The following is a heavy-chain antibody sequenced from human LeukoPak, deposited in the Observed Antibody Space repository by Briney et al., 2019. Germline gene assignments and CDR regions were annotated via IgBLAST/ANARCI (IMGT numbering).Heavy chain of an antibody. CDR1: GFTFSSYE. Sequence: PVGSLRLSCAASGFTFSSYEMNWVRQAPGKGLEWVSYISSSGSTIYYADSVKGRLTISRDNAKNSLYLQMNSLRAEDTAVYYCAASIPFSNSYYYYYYMDVWGKGTTVTVSS. J-gene: IGHJ6*03. D-gene: IGHD2/OR15-2a*01. CDR2: ISSSGSTI. V-gene: IGHV3-48*03. CDR3: AASIPFSNSYYYYYYMDV.